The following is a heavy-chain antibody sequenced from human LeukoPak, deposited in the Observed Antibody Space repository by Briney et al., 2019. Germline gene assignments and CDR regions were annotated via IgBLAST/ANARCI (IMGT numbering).Heavy chain of an antibody. CDR3: ARGYSSGWYNRPLDY. CDR2: INHSGST. D-gene: IGHD6-19*01. CDR1: GGSFSGYY. V-gene: IGHV4-34*01. J-gene: IGHJ4*02. Sequence: SETLSLTYAVYGGSFSGYYWSWIRQPPGKGLEWIGEINHSGSTNYNPSLKSRVTISVDTSKNQFSLKLSSVTAADTAVYYCARGYSSGWYNRPLDYWGQGTLVTVSS.